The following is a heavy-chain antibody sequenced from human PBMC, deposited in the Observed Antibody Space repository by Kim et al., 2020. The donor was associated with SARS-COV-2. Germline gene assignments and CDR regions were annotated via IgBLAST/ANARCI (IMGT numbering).Heavy chain of an antibody. Sequence: ASVKVSCKASGYTFTSYYMHWVRQAPGQGLEWMGVINPTGGSTTYTQKFQGRVTMTRDTSTSTVYMDLSSLRSEDTAVYYCARTFYYGDYAPLPPYFDYWGQGTLVTVSS. CDR2: INPTGGST. CDR3: ARTFYYGDYAPLPPYFDY. J-gene: IGHJ4*02. CDR1: GYTFTSYY. V-gene: IGHV1-46*01. D-gene: IGHD4-17*01.